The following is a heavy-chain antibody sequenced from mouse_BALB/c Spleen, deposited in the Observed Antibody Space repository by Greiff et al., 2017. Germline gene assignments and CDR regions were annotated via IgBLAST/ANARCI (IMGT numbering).Heavy chain of an antibody. J-gene: IGHJ2*01. Sequence: VQLQQPGAELVKPGASVKLSCKASGYTFTSYWMHWVKQRPGQGLEWIGEIDPSDSYTNYNQKFKGKATLTVDKSSSTAYMQLSSLTSEDSAVYYCARRSFYGNPYYFDYWGQGTTLTVSS. CDR3: ARRSFYGNPYYFDY. CDR1: GYTFTSYW. D-gene: IGHD2-1*01. V-gene: IGHV1-69*02. CDR2: IDPSDSYT.